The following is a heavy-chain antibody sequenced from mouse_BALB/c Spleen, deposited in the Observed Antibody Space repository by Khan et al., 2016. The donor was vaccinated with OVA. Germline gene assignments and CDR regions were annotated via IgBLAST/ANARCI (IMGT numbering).Heavy chain of an antibody. CDR2: ISSGSSTI. V-gene: IGHV5-17*02. J-gene: IGHJ2*01. Sequence: DVHLVESGGGLVQPGGSRKLSCAASGFTFSGFGMHWVRQAPEKGLEWVAYISSGSSTIYYADTVKGRFTISRDNPKNTLFLQMTSLRSEDTAMYYCARDSNFDYWGQGTTLTVSS. CDR3: ARDSNFDY. CDR1: GFTFSGFG.